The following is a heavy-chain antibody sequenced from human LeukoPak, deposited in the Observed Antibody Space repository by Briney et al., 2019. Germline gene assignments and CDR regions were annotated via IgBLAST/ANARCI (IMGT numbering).Heavy chain of an antibody. CDR3: VRVKGSYFDY. D-gene: IGHD2-15*01. CDR2: ISSSGSAI. V-gene: IGHV3-48*01. Sequence: PGGSLRLSCAASGFRFSGYAMSWVRQPPGKGLEWVSYISSSGSAIYYVDSVKGRFTVSRDNAKNSLFLQMNSPRAEDTAVYYCVRVKGSYFDYWGQGALVTVSS. CDR1: GFRFSGYA. J-gene: IGHJ4*02.